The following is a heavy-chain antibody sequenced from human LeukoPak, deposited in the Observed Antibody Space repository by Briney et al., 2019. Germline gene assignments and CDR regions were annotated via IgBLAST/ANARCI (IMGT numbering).Heavy chain of an antibody. CDR2: ISAYNGNT. J-gene: IGHJ6*02. V-gene: IGHV1-18*01. CDR1: GYTFTSYG. D-gene: IGHD1-26*01. Sequence: ASVKVSCKASGYTFTSYGISWVRQAPGQGLEWMRWISAYNGNTNYAQKLQGRVTMTTDTSTSTAYMELRSLRSDDTAVYYCASTVGRTDYYYGMDVWGQGTTVTVSS. CDR3: ASTVGRTDYYYGMDV.